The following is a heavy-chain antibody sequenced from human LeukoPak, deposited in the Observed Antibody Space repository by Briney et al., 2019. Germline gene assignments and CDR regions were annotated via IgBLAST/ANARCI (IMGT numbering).Heavy chain of an antibody. CDR2: IYYSGST. J-gene: IGHJ3*02. V-gene: IGHV4-59*01. CDR1: GGSISSYY. Sequence: SETLSLTCTVSGGSISSYYWSWIQQPPGKGLEWIGYIYYSGSTNYNPSLKSRVTISVDTSKNQFSLKLSSVTAADTAVYYCARDRPDYCGGDCYSDAFDIWGQGTMVTVSS. CDR3: ARDRPDYCGGDCYSDAFDI. D-gene: IGHD2-21*02.